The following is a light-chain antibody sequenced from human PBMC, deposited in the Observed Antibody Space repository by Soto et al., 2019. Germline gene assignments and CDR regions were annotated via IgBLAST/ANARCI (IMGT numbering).Light chain of an antibody. CDR1: QTISSW. Sequence: DIQMTQSPSTLSGSVGDRVTITCRASQTISSWLAWYQQKPGKAPKLLIYKASTLKSGVPSRFSSSGSGTEFTLTISSLQPDDFATYHCQHYNSYSEAFGQGTKVELK. J-gene: IGKJ1*01. CDR3: QHYNSYSEA. CDR2: KAS. V-gene: IGKV1-5*03.